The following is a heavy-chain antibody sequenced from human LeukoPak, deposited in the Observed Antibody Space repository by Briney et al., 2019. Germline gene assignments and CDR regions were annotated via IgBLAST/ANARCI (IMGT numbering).Heavy chain of an antibody. CDR2: ISYDGSNK. V-gene: IGHV3-30*18. CDR3: AKARITILPHY. J-gene: IGHJ4*02. D-gene: IGHD3-9*01. CDR1: GFTFRSYG. Sequence: GGSLRLSCAASGFTFRSYGMHWVRQAPGKGREWVAVISYDGSNKYYADSVKGRFTISRDNSKNTLYLQVNSLRAEDTAVYYCAKARITILPHYWGQGTLVTVSS.